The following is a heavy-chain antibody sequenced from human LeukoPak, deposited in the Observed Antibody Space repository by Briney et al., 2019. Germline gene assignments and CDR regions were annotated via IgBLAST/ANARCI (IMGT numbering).Heavy chain of an antibody. D-gene: IGHD3-10*01. CDR2: ISWDGGST. V-gene: IGHV3-43*01. CDR3: AKDMGHYGSGSYYNEPNYYYGMDV. Sequence: PGGSLRLSCAASGFTFDDYTMHWVRQAPGKGLEWVSLISWDGGSTYYADSVKDRFTISRDNSKNSLYLQMNSLRTEDTALYYCAKDMGHYGSGSYYNEPNYYYGMDVWGQGTTVTVSS. J-gene: IGHJ6*02. CDR1: GFTFDDYT.